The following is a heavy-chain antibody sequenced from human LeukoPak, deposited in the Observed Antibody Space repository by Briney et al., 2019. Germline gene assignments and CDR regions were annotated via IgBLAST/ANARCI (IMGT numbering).Heavy chain of an antibody. Sequence: GASVKVSCKASGYTFTSYAMNWVRQAPGQGLEWTGWINTNTGNPTYAQGFTGRFVFSLDTSVSTAYLQISSLKAEDTAVYYCARDIPTYSRYNWFDPWGQGTLVTVSS. CDR2: INTNTGNP. CDR1: GYTFTSYA. CDR3: ARDIPTYSRYNWFDP. V-gene: IGHV7-4-1*02. J-gene: IGHJ5*02. D-gene: IGHD2-15*01.